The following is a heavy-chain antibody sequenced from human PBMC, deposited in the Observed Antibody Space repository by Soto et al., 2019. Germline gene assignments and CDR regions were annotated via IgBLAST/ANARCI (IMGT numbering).Heavy chain of an antibody. CDR3: TTAPHRDSERVFV. CDR2: IKQDGTEK. Sequence: EVQLVESGGGLVQPGGSLRLSCAASGFTFSTYWMSWVRRTPGKGLEWVANIKQDGTEKYYVDSVRGRLTVSRDKAMSSLYLQMNSLRVEDTAVYYCTTAPHRDSERVFVWGQGTAVTVS. CDR1: GFTFSTYW. J-gene: IGHJ6*02. V-gene: IGHV3-7*01. D-gene: IGHD1-26*01.